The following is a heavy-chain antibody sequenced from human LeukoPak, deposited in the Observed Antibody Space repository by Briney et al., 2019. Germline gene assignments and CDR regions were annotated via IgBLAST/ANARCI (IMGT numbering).Heavy chain of an antibody. CDR1: GFTFSSYA. CDR3: ARDLMGIAYRGAFYY. CDR2: ISYDGSNK. V-gene: IGHV3-30*04. J-gene: IGHJ4*02. D-gene: IGHD6-13*01. Sequence: GGSLRLSCAASGFTFSSYAMHWVRQAPSKGLEWVAVISYDGSNKYYADSVKGRFTISRDNSKNTLYLQMNSLRAEDTAVYYCARDLMGIAYRGAFYYWGQGTLVTVSS.